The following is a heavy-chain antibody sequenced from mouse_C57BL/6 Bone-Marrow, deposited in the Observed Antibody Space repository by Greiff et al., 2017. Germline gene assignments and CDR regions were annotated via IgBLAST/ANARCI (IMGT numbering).Heavy chain of an antibody. Sequence: EVQLVESEGGLVQPGSSMKLSCTASGFTFSDYYMAWVRQVPEKGLEWVANINYDGSSTYYLDSLKSRFIISRDNAKNILYLQMSSLKSEDTATYYCARDYWYVDVWGTGTTVTVSS. V-gene: IGHV5-16*01. CDR2: INYDGSST. J-gene: IGHJ1*03. CDR3: ARDYWYVDV. CDR1: GFTFSDYY.